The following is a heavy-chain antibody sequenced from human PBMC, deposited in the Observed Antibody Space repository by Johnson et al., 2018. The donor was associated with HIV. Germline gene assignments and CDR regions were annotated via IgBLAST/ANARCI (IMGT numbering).Heavy chain of an antibody. D-gene: IGHD1-1*01. J-gene: IGHJ3*01. V-gene: IGHV3-30*03. CDR2: ISHDGNKI. CDR1: GFNFRDYG. CDR3: ARVPGSRAGDAFDV. Sequence: QVQLVESGGGVVQPGRSLRLSCEVSGFNFRDYGMHWVRQAPGKGLDWLAVISHDGNKIFYADSVKGRFTISRDNSKNTLYLHMKSLRVEDTALYSCARVPGSRAGDAFDVWGTGTMVTVSS.